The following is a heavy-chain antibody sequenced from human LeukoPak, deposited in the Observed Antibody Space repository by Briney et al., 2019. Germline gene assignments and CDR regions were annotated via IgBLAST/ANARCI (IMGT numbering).Heavy chain of an antibody. D-gene: IGHD2-15*01. CDR3: AREGIYCSGGSCRDAFDI. CDR2: INPSGGST. V-gene: IGHV1-46*01. Sequence: ASVKVSCKASGYTFTSYYLHWVRQAPGQGLEWVGTINPSGGSTTYAQKFQGRVTMTTDTSTSTAYMELRSLRSDDTAVYYCAREGIYCSGGSCRDAFDIWGQGTMVTVSS. J-gene: IGHJ3*02. CDR1: GYTFTSYY.